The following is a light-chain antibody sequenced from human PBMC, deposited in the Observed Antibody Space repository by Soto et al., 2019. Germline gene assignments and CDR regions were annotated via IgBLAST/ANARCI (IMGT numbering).Light chain of an antibody. CDR3: CSYAGTYTWV. CDR1: SSDVGGYYF. J-gene: IGLJ3*02. Sequence: QSALTQPRSVSGSPGQSVTISCTGTSSDVGGYYFVSWYQHHPGKAPKVMIYDANKRPSGVPDRFSGSKSGNTASLTISGLQAEDEADYYCCSYAGTYTWVFGGGTQLTVL. CDR2: DAN. V-gene: IGLV2-11*01.